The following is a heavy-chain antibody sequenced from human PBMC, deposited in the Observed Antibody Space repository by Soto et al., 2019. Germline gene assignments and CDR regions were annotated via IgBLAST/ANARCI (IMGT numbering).Heavy chain of an antibody. CDR3: ASPPNESSGYYYGMDV. D-gene: IGHD6-19*01. CDR2: IIPIFGTA. J-gene: IGHJ6*02. V-gene: IGHV1-69*13. CDR1: GGTFSSYA. Sequence: GASVKVSCEACGGTFSSYAISWVRQAPGQGLEWMGGIIPIFGTADYAQKFQGRVTITADESTSTAYMELSSLRSEDTAVYYCASPPNESSGYYYGMDVWGQGTMVTVSS.